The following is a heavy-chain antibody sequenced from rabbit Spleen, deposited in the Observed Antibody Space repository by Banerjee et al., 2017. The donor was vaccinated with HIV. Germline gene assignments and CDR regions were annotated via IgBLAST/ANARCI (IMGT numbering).Heavy chain of an antibody. CDR3: ARDLVTVIGWNFNL. CDR2: IAGSSSGFT. V-gene: IGHV1S40*01. Sequence: QSLEESGGDLVKPGASLTLTCIASGVSFSGNSYMCWVRQAPGKGLEWISCIAGSSSGFTYSATWAKGRFTMSRISSTTVTLQMTSLTAADTATYFCARDLVTVIGWNFNLWGPGTLVTVS. D-gene: IGHD5-1*01. CDR1: GVSFSGNSY. J-gene: IGHJ4*01.